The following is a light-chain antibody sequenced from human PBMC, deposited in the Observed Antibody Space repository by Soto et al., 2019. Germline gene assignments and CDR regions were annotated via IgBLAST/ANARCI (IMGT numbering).Light chain of an antibody. J-gene: IGKJ3*01. CDR2: GAS. V-gene: IGKV3-20*01. Sequence: EIVLTQSPGTLSLSPGERATLSCRASQSVSSSYLAWYQQKPGQAPRLLIYGASSRATGTPDRFSGSGSGTDFTLIISRLEPEDFAVYYCQQYGSSSFTFGPGTKVDIK. CDR1: QSVSSSY. CDR3: QQYGSSSFT.